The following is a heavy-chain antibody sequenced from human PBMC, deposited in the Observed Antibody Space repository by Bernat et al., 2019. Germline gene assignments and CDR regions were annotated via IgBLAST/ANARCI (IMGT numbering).Heavy chain of an antibody. CDR1: GFTFSNYG. CDR3: ARLGSSWSIDY. CDR2: IWYDGSNK. V-gene: IGHV3-33*01. D-gene: IGHD6-13*01. Sequence: QVQLVESGGGVVQPGRSLRLSCAASGFTFSNYGMHWVRLAPGKGLEWVAVIWYDGSNKYYADSVKGRFTISRDNSKNTLYLQMNSLGDEDTAVYYCARLGSSWSIDYWGQGTVVTVSS. J-gene: IGHJ4*02.